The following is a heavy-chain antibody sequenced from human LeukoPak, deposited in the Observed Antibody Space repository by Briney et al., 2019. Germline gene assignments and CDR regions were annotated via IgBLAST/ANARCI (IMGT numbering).Heavy chain of an antibody. CDR2: INPNSGAT. Sequence: ASVKVSCKTSGYTFTDYYIHWVRQAPGQGPEWMAWINPNSGATNYAQKFQGRVTMTRDTSISTAYMELSRLRSDDTAVYYCARDGGLDYWGQGTLVTVSS. CDR3: ARDGGLDY. J-gene: IGHJ4*02. V-gene: IGHV1-2*02. CDR1: GYTFTDYY. D-gene: IGHD4-23*01.